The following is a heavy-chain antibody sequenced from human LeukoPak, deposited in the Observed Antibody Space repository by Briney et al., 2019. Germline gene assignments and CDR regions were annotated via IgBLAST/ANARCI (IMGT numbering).Heavy chain of an antibody. Sequence: SETLSLTCTVSGGSISSGSYYWSWIRQPAGKGLEWIGRIYTSGSINYNPSLKSRVTISVDTSKNQFSLKLSSVTAADTAVYYCARGVDWGFTGDNWFDPWGQGTLVTVSS. CDR3: ARGVDWGFTGDNWFDP. CDR2: IYTSGSI. CDR1: GGSISSGSYY. D-gene: IGHD7-27*01. J-gene: IGHJ5*02. V-gene: IGHV4-61*02.